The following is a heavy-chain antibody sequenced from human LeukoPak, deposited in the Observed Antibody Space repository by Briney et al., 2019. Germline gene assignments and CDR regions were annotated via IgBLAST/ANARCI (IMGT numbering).Heavy chain of an antibody. CDR3: AKATGAEPIAVAASHYYGMDV. D-gene: IGHD6-19*01. Sequence: GGSLRLSCAASGFTFDDYAMHWVRQAPGKGLEWVSGISWNSGSIGYADSVKGRFTISRDNAKNSLYLQMNSLRAEDTALYYCAKATGAEPIAVAASHYYGMDVWGQGTTVTVSS. CDR1: GFTFDDYA. J-gene: IGHJ6*02. V-gene: IGHV3-9*01. CDR2: ISWNSGSI.